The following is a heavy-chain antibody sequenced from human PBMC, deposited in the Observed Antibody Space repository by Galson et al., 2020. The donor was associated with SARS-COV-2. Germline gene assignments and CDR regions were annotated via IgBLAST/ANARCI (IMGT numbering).Heavy chain of an antibody. D-gene: IGHD1-7*01. CDR2: TKNKADGPTT. CDR3: TTDDIRGTCTIFDH. J-gene: IGHJ4*01. V-gene: IGHV3-15*05. CDR1: GFPSSATW. Sequence: ESLKISRAASGFPSSATWMTWVRQAPGKGLEWVDRTKNKADGPTTGYAAPVKGRFVIPRDDSKDTLYLEMNSLKIEYTGVYYCTTDDIRGTCTIFDHWGHGTLVTVSS.